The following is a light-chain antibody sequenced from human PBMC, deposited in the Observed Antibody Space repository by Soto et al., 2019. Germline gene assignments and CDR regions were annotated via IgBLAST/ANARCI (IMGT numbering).Light chain of an antibody. CDR3: QQYGSSPIT. J-gene: IGKJ5*01. CDR2: DAS. V-gene: IGKV3D-20*01. Sequence: EIIFAQSPSTLSLSPGERATLSCGASQSVSSSYVAWYQHRPGLAHRLLIHDASSRATGIPDRFSDTKSGTDLTITIRRLQPEDFAVYDGQQYGSSPITFGQGTRRDNK. CDR1: QSVSSSY.